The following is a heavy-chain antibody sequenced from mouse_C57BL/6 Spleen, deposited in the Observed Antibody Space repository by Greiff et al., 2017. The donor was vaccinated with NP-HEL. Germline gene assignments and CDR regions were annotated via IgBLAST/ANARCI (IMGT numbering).Heavy chain of an antibody. D-gene: IGHD4-1*01. CDR3: ATNWDGFAY. CDR1: FFNIKNTY. Sequence: VQLKESVAELVRPFDPANSSRTPSFFNIKNTYMHWLNHRPEQGLEWIGRIDPANFKPKSAPKFQGKATMTADTSSNTAYLQLSSLTSEDTAIYYCATNWDGFAYWGQGALVTVST. J-gene: IGHJ3*01. V-gene: IGHV14-3*01. CDR2: IDPANFKP.